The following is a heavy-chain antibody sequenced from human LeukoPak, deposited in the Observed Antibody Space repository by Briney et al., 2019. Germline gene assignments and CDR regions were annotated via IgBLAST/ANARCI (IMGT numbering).Heavy chain of an antibody. Sequence: PGRSLRLSCAASGFTFSSYGMHWVRQAPGKGLEWVAVISYDGSNKYYADSVKGRFTISRDNSKNTLYLQMNSLRAEDTAVYYCAKDLRRRTYYYDSSGYYYRYYGMDVWGQGTTVTVSS. V-gene: IGHV3-30*18. CDR1: GFTFSSYG. CDR2: ISYDGSNK. J-gene: IGHJ6*02. CDR3: AKDLRRRTYYYDSSGYYYRYYGMDV. D-gene: IGHD3-22*01.